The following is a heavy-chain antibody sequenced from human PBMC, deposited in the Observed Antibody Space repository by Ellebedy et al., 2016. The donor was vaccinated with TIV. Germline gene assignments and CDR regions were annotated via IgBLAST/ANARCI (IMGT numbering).Heavy chain of an antibody. J-gene: IGHJ6*02. Sequence: GESLKISCAASGFTFSSYAMSWVRQAPGKGLEWVSAISGSGGSTYYADSVKGRFTISRDNSKNTLYLQMNSLRAEDTAVYYCAKRGSYDILTYYGMDVWGQGTTVTVSS. CDR2: ISGSGGST. D-gene: IGHD3-9*01. CDR1: GFTFSSYA. CDR3: AKRGSYDILTYYGMDV. V-gene: IGHV3-23*01.